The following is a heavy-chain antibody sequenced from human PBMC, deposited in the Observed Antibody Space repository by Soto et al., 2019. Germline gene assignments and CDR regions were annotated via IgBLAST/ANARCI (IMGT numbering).Heavy chain of an antibody. D-gene: IGHD4-17*01. CDR3: VREAGDYDWYFDL. CDR2: ISPHNAKT. Sequence: VWTGPEVKEPGASVKVSCKASGYTFSSRGIYWVRQAPGQGLEWMGWISPHNAKTHYAQSLQGRVTLTTDTSTSTAYMDLRSLRSDDTAVYYCVREAGDYDWYFDLWGRGTPVTVSS. J-gene: IGHJ2*01. V-gene: IGHV1-18*01. CDR1: GYTFSSRG.